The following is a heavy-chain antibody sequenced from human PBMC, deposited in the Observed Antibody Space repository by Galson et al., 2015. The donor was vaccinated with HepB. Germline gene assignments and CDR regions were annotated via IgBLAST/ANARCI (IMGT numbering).Heavy chain of an antibody. CDR3: ARGNCSSTRCFADF. D-gene: IGHD2-2*01. CDR1: GFTFTTYA. J-gene: IGHJ4*02. Sequence: LRLSCAASGFTFTTYAMTWVRQPPGKGLEWVSTITGGHMDTYYADSVKGRFTVSRDNFKNTVYLQMNSLKGADTAVYYCARGNCSSTRCFADFWGQGTLVAVSS. CDR2: ITGGHMDT. V-gene: IGHV3-23*01.